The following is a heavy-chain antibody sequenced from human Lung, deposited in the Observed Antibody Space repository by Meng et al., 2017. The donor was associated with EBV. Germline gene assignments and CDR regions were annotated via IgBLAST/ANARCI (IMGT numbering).Heavy chain of an antibody. D-gene: IGHD3-16*01. CDR2: IYTGGST. CDR3: ARGHGA. CDR1: GFTVNSYY. J-gene: IGHJ5*02. V-gene: IGHV3-53*01. Sequence: VQLVELGGGLIQPGGSLRFSCAASGFTVNSYYMSWVRQAPGKGLEWVSLIYTGGSTSYADSVRGRFTISRDIYKNTVYLQMNSLRVEDTAMYYCARGHGAWGQGTLVTVSS.